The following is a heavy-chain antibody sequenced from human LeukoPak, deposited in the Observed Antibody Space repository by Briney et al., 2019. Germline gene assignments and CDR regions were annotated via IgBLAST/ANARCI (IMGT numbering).Heavy chain of an antibody. J-gene: IGHJ4*02. CDR1: GYTFTSYG. V-gene: IGHV1-18*01. D-gene: IGHD6-19*01. Sequence: ASVKVSCKASGYTFTSYGISWVRQAPGQGLEWMGWISAYNGNTNYAQKLQGRVTMTTDTSTSTAYMELRSLRSDDTAVYYCAREVTASGRSRYPDYWGQGTLVTVSS. CDR2: ISAYNGNT. CDR3: AREVTASGRSRYPDY.